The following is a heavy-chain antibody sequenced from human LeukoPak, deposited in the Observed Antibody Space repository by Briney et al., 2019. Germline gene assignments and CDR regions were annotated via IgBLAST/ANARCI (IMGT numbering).Heavy chain of an antibody. CDR3: ARDPTVVTLGGYFDS. CDR1: GGSFSGYY. Sequence: SETLSLTCAVYGGSFSGYYWSWIRQPPGKGLEWIGEINHSGSTNYHPSLKSRVTISVGTSKNQFSLKLRSVNAADAAVYYCARDPTVVTLGGYFDSWGQGTLVTVSS. D-gene: IGHD4-23*01. V-gene: IGHV4-34*01. J-gene: IGHJ4*02. CDR2: INHSGST.